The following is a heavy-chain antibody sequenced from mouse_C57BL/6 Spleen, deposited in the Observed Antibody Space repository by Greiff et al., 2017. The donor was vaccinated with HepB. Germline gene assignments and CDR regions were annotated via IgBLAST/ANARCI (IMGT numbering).Heavy chain of an antibody. Sequence: EVQLVESGGDLVKPGGSLKLSCAASGFTFSSYGMSWVRQTPDKRLEWVATISSGGSYTYYPDSVKGRFTISRDNAKNTLYLQMSSLKSEDTAMYYCARHPPHYYYGSSFAWFAYWGQVTLVTVSA. V-gene: IGHV5-6*01. CDR2: ISSGGSYT. J-gene: IGHJ3*01. D-gene: IGHD1-1*01. CDR1: GFTFSSYG. CDR3: ARHPPHYYYGSSFAWFAY.